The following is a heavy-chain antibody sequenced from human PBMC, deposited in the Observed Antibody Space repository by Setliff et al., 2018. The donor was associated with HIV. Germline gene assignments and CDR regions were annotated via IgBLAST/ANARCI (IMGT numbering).Heavy chain of an antibody. CDR1: GFTVSSNY. CDR2: LYSGDST. CDR3: ARAPGSSWYRAAYYYMDV. D-gene: IGHD6-13*01. Sequence: GGSLRLSCAASGFTVSSNYMNWVRQAPGKGLEWVSILYSGDSTYYADSVKGRFTVSRDNSKNTLYLQMNSLRAEDTAVYYCARAPGSSWYRAAYYYMDVWGKGTTVTVSS. J-gene: IGHJ6*03. V-gene: IGHV3-53*01.